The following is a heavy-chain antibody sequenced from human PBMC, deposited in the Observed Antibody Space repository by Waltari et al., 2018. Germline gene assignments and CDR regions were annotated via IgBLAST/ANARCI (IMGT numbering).Heavy chain of an antibody. J-gene: IGHJ4*02. V-gene: IGHV1-2*02. Sequence: QVQLVQSGAEVKKPGASVKVSCKASGYTFTGYYMHWVRKAPGQGLEWMGWINPNSGGTNYAQKFQGRVTMTRDTSISTAYMELSRLRSDDTAVYYCARGEYYYDSSGYPDYWGQGTLVTVSS. D-gene: IGHD3-22*01. CDR2: INPNSGGT. CDR1: GYTFTGYY. CDR3: ARGEYYYDSSGYPDY.